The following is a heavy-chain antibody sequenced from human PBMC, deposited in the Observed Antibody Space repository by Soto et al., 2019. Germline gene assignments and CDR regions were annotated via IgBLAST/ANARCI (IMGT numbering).Heavy chain of an antibody. J-gene: IGHJ4*02. V-gene: IGHV3-21*01. CDR2: ISSSSSYI. Sequence: GGSLRLSCASSGFTFSSYSMNLVRQAPGKGLEWVSSISSSSSYIYYADSVKGRFTISRDNAKNSLYLQMNSLRAEDTAVYYCARDNIPSYYYDSSGYSGYWGQGTLVTVSS. CDR1: GFTFSSYS. D-gene: IGHD3-22*01. CDR3: ARDNIPSYYYDSSGYSGY.